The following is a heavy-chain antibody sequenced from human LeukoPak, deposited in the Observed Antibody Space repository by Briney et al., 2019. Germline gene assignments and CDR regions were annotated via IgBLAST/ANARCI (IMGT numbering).Heavy chain of an antibody. CDR2: IHYSGST. CDR1: GGSVSSGSYY. J-gene: IGHJ4*02. CDR3: ARTYYYDSSGYYYFDY. Sequence: SETLSLTCTVSGGSVSSGSYYWSWIRQPPGKGLEWIGYIHYSGSTNYNPSLKSRVTISVDTSKNQFSLKLSSVTAADTAVYYCARTYYYDSSGYYYFDYWGQGTLVTVSS. D-gene: IGHD3-22*01. V-gene: IGHV4-61*01.